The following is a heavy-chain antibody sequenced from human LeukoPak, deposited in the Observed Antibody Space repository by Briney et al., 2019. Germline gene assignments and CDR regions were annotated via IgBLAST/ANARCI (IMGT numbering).Heavy chain of an antibody. CDR2: FDPEDGET. J-gene: IGHJ4*02. CDR1: GYTLTELS. V-gene: IGHV1-24*01. CDR3: ARGAYYYGSGINFDY. D-gene: IGHD3-10*01. Sequence: ASVKVSCKVSGYTLTELSMHWVRQAPGKGLEWMGGFDPEDGETIYAQKFQGRVTMTEDTSTDTAYMELSSLRSEDTAVYFCARGAYYYGSGINFDYWGQGTLVTVSS.